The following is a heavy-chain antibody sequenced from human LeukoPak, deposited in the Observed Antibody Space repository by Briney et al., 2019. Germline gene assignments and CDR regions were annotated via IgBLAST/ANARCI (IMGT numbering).Heavy chain of an antibody. CDR3: ARVYSTTTYSHSFDM. CDR1: GGPFSGYY. D-gene: IGHD6-13*01. V-gene: IGHV4-34*01. CDR2: INHSGST. Sequence: SETLSLTCAVYGGPFSGYYWSWIRQPPGKGLEWIGEINHSGSTNYNPSLKSRVTISVDTSKNQFSLKLSSVTAADTAVYYCARVYSTTTYSHSFDMWGQGTMVTVSS. J-gene: IGHJ3*02.